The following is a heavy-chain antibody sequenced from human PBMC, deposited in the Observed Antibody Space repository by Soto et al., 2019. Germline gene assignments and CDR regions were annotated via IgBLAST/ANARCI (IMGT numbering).Heavy chain of an antibody. CDR2: ISVSGDTT. D-gene: IGHD6-19*01. Sequence: EGQLLESGGGLLQPGGSLRLSCAASGFIFSNYDMSWVRQAPGKGLEWVSAISVSGDTTYYADSVKGRFTISRDNSKSTVYLQMNRPRVEDTAVYYCAKNRNRGVAGTSCWFGPSCQGTLVTVAS. V-gene: IGHV3-23*01. CDR3: AKNRNRGVAGTSCWFGP. CDR1: GFIFSNYD. J-gene: IGHJ5*02.